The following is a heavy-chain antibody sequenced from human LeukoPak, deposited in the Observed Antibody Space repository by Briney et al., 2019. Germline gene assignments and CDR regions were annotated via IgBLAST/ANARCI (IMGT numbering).Heavy chain of an antibody. D-gene: IGHD6-19*01. V-gene: IGHV1-18*01. CDR1: GYTFTSYG. Sequence: ASVKVSCKASGYTFTSYGISWVRQAPGQGPEWMGWISAYNGNTNYAQKLQGRVTMTTDTSTSTAYMELRSLRSDDTAVYYCARDPALGYTSGWYNWFDPWGQGTLVTVSS. J-gene: IGHJ5*02. CDR2: ISAYNGNT. CDR3: ARDPALGYTSGWYNWFDP.